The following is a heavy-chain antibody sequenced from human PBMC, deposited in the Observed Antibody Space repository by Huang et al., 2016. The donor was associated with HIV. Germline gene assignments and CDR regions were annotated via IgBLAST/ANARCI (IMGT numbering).Heavy chain of an antibody. CDR1: GFNFSASA. D-gene: IGHD3-10*01. J-gene: IGHJ4*02. CDR2: IRTKTNRFAT. Sequence: EVKLVDSGGGLVQHGGSLKLSCAASGFNFSASAIHWIRQAPGKGLEGAGSIRTKTNRFATAYAESGKGRFTISRDDSKNTAFLQMTGLKTEDTAIYYCTKGVESGLWGQGTLVTVSS. CDR3: TKGVESGL. V-gene: IGHV3-73*01.